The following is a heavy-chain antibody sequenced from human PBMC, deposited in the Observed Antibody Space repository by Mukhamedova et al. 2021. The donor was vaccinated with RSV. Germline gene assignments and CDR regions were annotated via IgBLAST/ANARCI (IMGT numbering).Heavy chain of an antibody. CDR3: ARDPRAGFCTSFSCYTLSDWFDP. V-gene: IGHV1-18*01. J-gene: IGHJ5*02. Sequence: GLEWMGWISTYNGDTNYAQKLQGRVTMTTDTSTTTAYMELRSLTSDDTAVYYCARDPRAGFCTSFSCYTLSDWFDPWGQGTLVIV. CDR2: ISTYNGDT. D-gene: IGHD2-2*01.